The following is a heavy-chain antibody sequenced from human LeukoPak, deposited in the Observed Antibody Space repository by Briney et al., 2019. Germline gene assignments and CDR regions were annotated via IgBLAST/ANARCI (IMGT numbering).Heavy chain of an antibody. CDR2: INHSGST. Sequence: SETLSLTCAVYGGSFSGYYWSWIRQPPGKGLEWIGEINHSGSTNYNPSLRSRVTISVDTSKNQFSLKLSSVTAADTAVYYCATLYYDFWSGRSYYFDYWGQGILVAVSS. V-gene: IGHV4-34*01. D-gene: IGHD3-3*01. CDR1: GGSFSGYY. CDR3: ATLYYDFWSGRSYYFDY. J-gene: IGHJ4*02.